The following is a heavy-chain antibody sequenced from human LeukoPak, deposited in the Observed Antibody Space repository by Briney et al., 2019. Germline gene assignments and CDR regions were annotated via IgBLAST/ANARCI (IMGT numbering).Heavy chain of an antibody. V-gene: IGHV4-4*07. J-gene: IGHJ4*02. CDR2: VYTSGST. CDR1: GGSFSGYY. D-gene: IGHD1-1*01. Sequence: SETLSLTCAVYGGSFSGYYWSWIRQPAGKGLEWIGRVYTSGSTNYKPSLKSRVTISVDTSKNQFSLKLSSVTAADTAVYYCARDRGTWNDDGFDYWGQGTLVTVSS. CDR3: ARDRGTWNDDGFDY.